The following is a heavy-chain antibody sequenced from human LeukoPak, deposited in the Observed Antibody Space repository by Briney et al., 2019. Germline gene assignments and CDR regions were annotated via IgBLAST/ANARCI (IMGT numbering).Heavy chain of an antibody. D-gene: IGHD2-8*01. Sequence: SETLSLTCTVSGGSIRSYYWSWIRQPPGKGLEWIGYIYYSGSTNYNPSLKSRVTISVDTSKNQFSLKLSSVTAADTAVYYCARGHGYCTNGVCYGLDWFDPWGQGTLVTVSS. CDR1: GGSIRSYY. V-gene: IGHV4-59*01. J-gene: IGHJ5*02. CDR2: IYYSGST. CDR3: ARGHGYCTNGVCYGLDWFDP.